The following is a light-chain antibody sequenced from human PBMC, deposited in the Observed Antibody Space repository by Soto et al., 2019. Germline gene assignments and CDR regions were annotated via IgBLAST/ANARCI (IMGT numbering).Light chain of an antibody. J-gene: IGKJ1*01. CDR3: QHYKSYPWT. V-gene: IGKV1-5*01. CDR1: QSISSW. Sequence: DIQLTQSPSTLSATVGDRVTITCRASQSISSWLAWYQQKPGKAPNLLIYDASSLESGVPSRFSGSRSGTEFTLTISSLQPDDFATYYCQHYKSYPWTFGQGTKVDIK. CDR2: DAS.